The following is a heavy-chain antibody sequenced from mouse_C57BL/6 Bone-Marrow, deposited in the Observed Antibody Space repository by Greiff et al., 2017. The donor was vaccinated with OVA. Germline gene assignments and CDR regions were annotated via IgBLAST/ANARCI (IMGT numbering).Heavy chain of an antibody. CDR1: GFTFSSYA. D-gene: IGHD1-1*01. CDR3: ARGGYCSRFAY. V-gene: IGHV5-4*03. CDR2: ISDGGSYT. Sequence: EVKLVESGGGLVKPGGSLKLSCAASGFTFSSYAMSWVRQTPEKRLEWVATISDGGSYTYYPDNVKGRFTISRDNAKNNLYLQMSHLKSEDTAMYYCARGGYCSRFAYWGQGTLVTVSA. J-gene: IGHJ3*01.